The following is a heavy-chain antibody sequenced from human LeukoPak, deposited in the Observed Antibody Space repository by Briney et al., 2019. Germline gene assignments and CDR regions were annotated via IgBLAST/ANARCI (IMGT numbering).Heavy chain of an antibody. CDR3: AREGMNYYDSSGWFDY. CDR2: ISYDGSNK. J-gene: IGHJ4*02. CDR1: GYTFTSYA. V-gene: IGHV3-30-3*01. Sequence: SCKASGYTFTSYAMHWVRQAPGKGLEWVAVISYDGSNKYYADSVKGRFTISRDNSKNTLYLQMNSLRAEDTAVYYCAREGMNYYDSSGWFDYWGQGTLVTVSS. D-gene: IGHD3-22*01.